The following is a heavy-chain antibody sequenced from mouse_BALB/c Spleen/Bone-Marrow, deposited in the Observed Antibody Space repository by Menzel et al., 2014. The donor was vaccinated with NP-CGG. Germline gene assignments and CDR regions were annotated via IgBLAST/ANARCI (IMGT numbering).Heavy chain of an antibody. V-gene: IGHV3-6*02. CDR2: ISYDGSN. CDR1: SYSITSGYY. D-gene: IGHD3-2*01. CDR3: ARGDSSGYDYAMDY. Sequence: EVQLVESGPGLVKPSQSLSLTCSVTSYSITSGYYWNWIRQFPGNKLEWMGYISYDGSNNYNPSLKNRISITRDTSKNQFFLKLNSVTTEDTATYYCARGDSSGYDYAMDYWGQGTSVTVSS. J-gene: IGHJ4*01.